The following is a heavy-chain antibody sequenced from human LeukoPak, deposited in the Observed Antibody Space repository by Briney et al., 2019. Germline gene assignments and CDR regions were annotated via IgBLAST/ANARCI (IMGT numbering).Heavy chain of an antibody. CDR2: ISWNSGSI. J-gene: IGHJ3*02. CDR3: AKGPYYYDSSGSRGGAFDI. CDR1: GFTFSSYG. Sequence: GGSLRLSCAASGFTFSSYGMHWVRQAPGKGLEWVSGISWNSGSIGYADSVKGRFTISRDNAKNSLYLQMNSLRAEDTALYYCAKGPYYYDSSGSRGGAFDIWGQGTMVTVSS. V-gene: IGHV3-9*01. D-gene: IGHD3-22*01.